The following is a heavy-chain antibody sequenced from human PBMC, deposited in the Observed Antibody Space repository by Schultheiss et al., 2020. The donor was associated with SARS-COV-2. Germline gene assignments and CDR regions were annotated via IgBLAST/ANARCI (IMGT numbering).Heavy chain of an antibody. CDR1: GFTVSSNY. V-gene: IGHV3-53*01. J-gene: IGHJ3*02. CDR3: ARPYDSSGYYYVVDAFDI. CDR2: IYSGGST. D-gene: IGHD3-22*01. Sequence: GESLKISCAASGFTVSSNYMSWVRQAPGKGLEWVSVIYSGGSTYYADSVKGRFTISRDNAKKSLYLQMNSLRAEDTAVYYCARPYDSSGYYYVVDAFDIWGQGTMVTVSS.